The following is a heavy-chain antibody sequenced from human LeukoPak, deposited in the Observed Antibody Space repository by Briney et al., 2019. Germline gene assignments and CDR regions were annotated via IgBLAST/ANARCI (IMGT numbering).Heavy chain of an antibody. CDR2: INPDGSTV. D-gene: IGHD1-26*01. Sequence: PGGSLRLSCAASGFSFGNYFMHGVRQAPGKGLIWVSRINPDGSTVYYADSVKGRFTISRDNVGSSLYLEMNSLSVEDTALYYCTRGLSGTHNAFDLWGQGTLVTVSS. CDR3: TRGLSGTHNAFDL. V-gene: IGHV3-74*01. J-gene: IGHJ3*01. CDR1: GFSFGNYF.